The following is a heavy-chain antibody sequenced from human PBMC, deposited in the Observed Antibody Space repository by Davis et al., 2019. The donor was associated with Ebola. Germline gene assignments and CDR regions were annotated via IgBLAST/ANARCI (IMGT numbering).Heavy chain of an antibody. CDR2: INPSGGST. CDR3: ARDGLRGDDAFDI. J-gene: IGHJ3*02. V-gene: IGHV1-46*01. D-gene: IGHD3-10*01. CDR1: GYTFTSYY. Sequence: ASVKVSCKASGYTFTSYYMHWVRQAPGQGLEWMGLINPSGGSTSYAQKFQGRVTMTRDTSTSTVYMELSSLRSEDTAVYYCARDGLRGDDAFDIWGQGTMVTVSS.